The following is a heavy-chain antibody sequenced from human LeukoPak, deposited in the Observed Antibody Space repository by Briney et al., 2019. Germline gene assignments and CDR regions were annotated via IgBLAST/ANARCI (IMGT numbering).Heavy chain of an antibody. CDR3: TTPATYYYYYMDV. V-gene: IGHV3-48*03. J-gene: IGHJ6*03. CDR2: ISSSGSTI. Sequence: GGSLRLSCAASGFTFSSYEMNWVRQAPGKGLEWVSYISSSGSTIYYADSVKGRFTISRDNAKNSLYLQMNSLRAEDTAVYYCTTPATYYYYYMDVWGKGTTVTVSS. D-gene: IGHD4-17*01. CDR1: GFTFSSYE.